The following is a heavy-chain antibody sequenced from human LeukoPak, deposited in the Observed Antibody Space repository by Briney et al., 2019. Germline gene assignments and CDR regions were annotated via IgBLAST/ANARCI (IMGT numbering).Heavy chain of an antibody. V-gene: IGHV4-34*01. CDR2: INHSGST. J-gene: IGHJ4*02. CDR1: GGSFSGYY. Sequence: SETLSLTCAVYGGSFSGYYWSWIRQPPGKGLEWIGEINHSGSTNYNPSLKSRVTISVDTSKNQFSLKLSSVTAADTAVYYCARRGQWLVRETYFDYWGRGTLVTVSS. CDR3: ARRGQWLVRETYFDY. D-gene: IGHD6-19*01.